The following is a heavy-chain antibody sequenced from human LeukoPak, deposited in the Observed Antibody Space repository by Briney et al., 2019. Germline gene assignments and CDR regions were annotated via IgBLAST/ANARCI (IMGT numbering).Heavy chain of an antibody. CDR1: GYSFTTYY. Sequence: GESLKISCKASGYSFTTYYIGWVRQMPGKGLDWMGIFYPGDSDTRYSPSFQGQVTISADKSISTAYLQWSSLKASDTDIYYCARSRTYSTSSFYFDSWGQGTLVTVSS. J-gene: IGHJ4*02. CDR3: ARSRTYSTSSFYFDS. V-gene: IGHV5-51*01. CDR2: FYPGDSDT. D-gene: IGHD6-6*01.